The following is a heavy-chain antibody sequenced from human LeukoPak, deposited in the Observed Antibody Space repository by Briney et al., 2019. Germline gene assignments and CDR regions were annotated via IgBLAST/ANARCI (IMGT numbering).Heavy chain of an antibody. CDR2: ISASDGTT. Sequence: GASVQVSCKASGYSFSIYGITWARQAPGQGLEYLGWISASDGTTNYAQKVQDRVTMTTDTSTSTAYLELRSLRSEDTAVYYCARCGAAVTTHFSHWGEGTLFTVSS. CDR3: ARCGAAVTTHFSH. D-gene: IGHD4-17*01. V-gene: IGHV1-18*01. CDR1: GYSFSIYG. J-gene: IGHJ4*02.